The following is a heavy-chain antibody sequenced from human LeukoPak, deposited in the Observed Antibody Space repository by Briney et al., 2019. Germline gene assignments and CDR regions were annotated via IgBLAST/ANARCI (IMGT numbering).Heavy chain of an antibody. V-gene: IGHV1-2*02. J-gene: IGHJ4*02. CDR1: GYTFTSYD. CDR2: INPNSGGT. CDR3: ARSVRQFGVAQSDY. Sequence: ASVKVSCKTSGYTFTSYDLNWVRQAPGQGLEWMGWINPNSGGTNYAQKFQGRVTMTRDTSISTAYMELSRLRSDDTAVYYCARSVRQFGVAQSDYWGQGTLVTVSS. D-gene: IGHD3-3*01.